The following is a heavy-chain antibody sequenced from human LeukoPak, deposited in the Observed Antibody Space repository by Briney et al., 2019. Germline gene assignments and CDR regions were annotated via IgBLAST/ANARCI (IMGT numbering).Heavy chain of an antibody. V-gene: IGHV5-10-1*01. Sequence: GESLKISCKGSGSSFTSYWISWVRQMPGKGLEWMGRIDPSDSYTNYSPSFQGHVTISADKSISTAYLQWSSLKASDTAMYYCARLDIVVVVAAPYGMDVWGKGTTVTVSS. CDR2: IDPSDSYT. J-gene: IGHJ6*04. CDR1: GSSFTSYW. D-gene: IGHD2-15*01. CDR3: ARLDIVVVVAAPYGMDV.